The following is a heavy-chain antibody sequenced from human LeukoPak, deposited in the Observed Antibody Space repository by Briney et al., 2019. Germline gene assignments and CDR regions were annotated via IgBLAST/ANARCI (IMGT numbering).Heavy chain of an antibody. V-gene: IGHV3-21*01. Sequence: GGSLRLSCAASGFTFSDYSFNWVRQAPGKGLEWVSSISSSSSYKYYADSLKGRFTIFRDNAKNSLYLQVNSLRAEDTAVYYCARINDIDNSYHLDFWGHGTLVTVSS. CDR1: GFTFSDYS. CDR3: ARINDIDNSYHLDF. CDR2: ISSSSSYK. J-gene: IGHJ4*01. D-gene: IGHD2-15*01.